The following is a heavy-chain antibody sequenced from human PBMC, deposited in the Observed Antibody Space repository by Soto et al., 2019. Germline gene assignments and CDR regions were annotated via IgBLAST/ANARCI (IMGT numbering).Heavy chain of an antibody. J-gene: IGHJ4*02. D-gene: IGHD6-19*01. CDR1: GFTVSSNY. Sequence: EVQLVESGGGLVQPGGSLRLSCAASGFTVSSNYMSWVRQAPGKGLEWVSVIYSGGSTYYADSVKGRFTISRHNSKSTLYLQMNSLRAEDTAVYYCARAREWLVFDYWGQGTLVTVSS. CDR3: ARAREWLVFDY. CDR2: IYSGGST. V-gene: IGHV3-53*04.